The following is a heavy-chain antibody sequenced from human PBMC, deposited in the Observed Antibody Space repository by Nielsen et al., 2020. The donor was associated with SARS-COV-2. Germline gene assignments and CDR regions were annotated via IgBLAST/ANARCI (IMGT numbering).Heavy chain of an antibody. CDR1: GYTFTSYG. CDR2: ISAYNGNT. D-gene: IGHD3-9*01. Sequence: ASVKVSCKASGYTFTSYGISWVRQAPGQGLEWMGWISAYNGNTNYAQKLQGRVTMATDTSTSTAYMELRSLRSDDTAVYYCARDLRRYFDWLLSRDSSDAFDIWGQGTMVTVSS. V-gene: IGHV1-18*04. CDR3: ARDLRRYFDWLLSRDSSDAFDI. J-gene: IGHJ3*02.